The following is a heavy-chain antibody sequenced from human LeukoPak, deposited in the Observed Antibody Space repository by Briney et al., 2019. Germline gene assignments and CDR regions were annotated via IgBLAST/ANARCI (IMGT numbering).Heavy chain of an antibody. V-gene: IGHV5-51*01. J-gene: IGHJ4*02. CDR3: AMRVDYYFDY. Sequence: GESLKISCKSSGYSFTSFWIGWVRQTPGKGLEWMGIISPGDSDTRYSPSFQGRISFSVDKSIATAYLQWSSLKASDTAMYYCAMRVDYYFDYWGQGTLVTVSS. CDR1: GYSFTSFW. CDR2: ISPGDSDT.